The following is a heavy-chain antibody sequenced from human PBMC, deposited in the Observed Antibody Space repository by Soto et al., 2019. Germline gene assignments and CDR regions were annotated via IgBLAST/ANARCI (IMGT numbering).Heavy chain of an antibody. V-gene: IGHV3-30-3*01. Sequence: GRWLRLSSAASGCTLSSYGMHWLRQAQGKGLEWVAVISYDGSNTYSADFVKGRFTISRDNYKNTLYLQMNSLRAEDTAVYYCARDRCLQCSPADHYYYGMDVWGQGTTVASPQ. CDR1: GCTLSSYG. CDR3: ARDRCLQCSPADHYYYGMDV. D-gene: IGHD3-10*02. CDR2: ISYDGSNT. J-gene: IGHJ6*01.